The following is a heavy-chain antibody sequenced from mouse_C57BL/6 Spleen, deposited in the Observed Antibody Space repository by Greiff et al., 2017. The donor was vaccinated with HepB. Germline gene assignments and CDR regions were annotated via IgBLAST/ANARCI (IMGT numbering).Heavy chain of an antibody. V-gene: IGHV5-9*01. CDR2: ISGGGGNT. CDR3: ARHGSSYWYFDV. D-gene: IGHD1-1*01. Sequence: EVQLVESGGGLVKPGGSLKLSCAASGFTFSSYTMSWVRQTPEKRLEWVATISGGGGNTYYPDSVKGRFTISRDNAKNTLYLQMSSLRSEDTALYYCARHGSSYWYFDVWGTGTTVTVSS. J-gene: IGHJ1*03. CDR1: GFTFSSYT.